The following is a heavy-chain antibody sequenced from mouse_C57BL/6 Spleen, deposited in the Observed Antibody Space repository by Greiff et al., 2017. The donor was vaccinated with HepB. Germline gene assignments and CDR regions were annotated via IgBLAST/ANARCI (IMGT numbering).Heavy chain of an antibody. CDR2: IRNKANGYTT. Sequence: EVMLVESGGGLVQPGGSLSLSCAASGFTFTDYYMSWVRQPPGKALEWLGFIRNKANGYTTEYSASVKGRFTISRDNSQSILYLQMNALRAEDSATYYCARYTFYDGYHWYFDVWGTGTTVTVSS. V-gene: IGHV7-3*01. J-gene: IGHJ1*03. CDR3: ARYTFYDGYHWYFDV. D-gene: IGHD2-3*01. CDR1: GFTFTDYY.